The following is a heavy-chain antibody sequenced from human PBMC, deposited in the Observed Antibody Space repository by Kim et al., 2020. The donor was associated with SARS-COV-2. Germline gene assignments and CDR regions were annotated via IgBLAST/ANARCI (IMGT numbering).Heavy chain of an antibody. Sequence: SETLSLTCAVYGGSFSGYYWSWIRQPPGKGLEWIGEINHSGSTNYNPSLKSRVTISVDTSKNQFSLKLSSVTAADTAVYYCARGIRYCSSTSCPKLDS. CDR3: ARGIRYCSSTSCPKLDS. V-gene: IGHV4-34*01. CDR1: GGSFSGYY. J-gene: IGHJ5*01. CDR2: INHSGST. D-gene: IGHD2-2*01.